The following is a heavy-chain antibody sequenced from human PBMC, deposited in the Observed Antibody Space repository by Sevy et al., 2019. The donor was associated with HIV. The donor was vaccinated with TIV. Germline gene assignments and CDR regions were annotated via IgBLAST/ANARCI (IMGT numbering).Heavy chain of an antibody. CDR2: IHADGSS. D-gene: IGHD3-16*02. Sequence: GGSLRLSCAASGFNVNDNYMTWVRQAPGKGLEWVSIIHADGSSYYADSVKGRFTMSRDDSKNIVNLKMNSLRADDTAVYYCARDRRFCGNECYLYYYYGMDVRGQGTAVNVSS. V-gene: IGHV3-53*01. CDR3: ARDRRFCGNECYLYYYYGMDV. CDR1: GFNVNDNY. J-gene: IGHJ6*02.